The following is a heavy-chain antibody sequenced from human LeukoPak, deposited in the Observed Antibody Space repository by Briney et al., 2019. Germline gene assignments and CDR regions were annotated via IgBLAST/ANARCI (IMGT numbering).Heavy chain of an antibody. Sequence: GGSLRLSCAASGFTFSSCNMIWVRQAPGKGLEWISYISSSSGTIYYADSVKGRFTISRDNAKNSLYLQMNSLRAEDTAVYYCARKGSSGWYGAIDYWGQGALVTVSS. V-gene: IGHV3-48*01. CDR1: GFTFSSCN. CDR2: ISSSSGTI. D-gene: IGHD6-19*01. CDR3: ARKGSSGWYGAIDY. J-gene: IGHJ4*02.